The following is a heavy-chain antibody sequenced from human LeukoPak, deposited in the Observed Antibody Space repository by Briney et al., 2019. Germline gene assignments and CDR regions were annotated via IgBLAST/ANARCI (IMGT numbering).Heavy chain of an antibody. CDR2: IYYSGST. V-gene: IGHV4-59*01. CDR1: GGSISSYY. CDR3: ARGRYSYGGAVGDYFDY. Sequence: SETLSLTCTVSGGSISSYYWSWLRQPPGKGLEWIGYIYYSGSTNYNPSLKSRVTISVDTSKNQFSLKLSSVTAADTAVYYCARGRYSYGGAVGDYFDYWGQGTLVTVSS. J-gene: IGHJ4*02. D-gene: IGHD5-18*01.